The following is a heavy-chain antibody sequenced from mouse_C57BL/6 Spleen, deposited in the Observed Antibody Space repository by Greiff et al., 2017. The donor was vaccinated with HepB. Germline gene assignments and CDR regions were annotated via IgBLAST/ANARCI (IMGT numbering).Heavy chain of an antibody. V-gene: IGHV1-55*01. D-gene: IGHD4-1*01. CDR3: ARRGTGTRAMDY. Sequence: VQLQQSGAELVKPGASVKMPCKASGYTFTSYWITWVKQRPGQGLEWIGDIYPGSGSTNYTEKFKSKATLTVDTSSSTAYMQLRSLTSDDSAVYYWARRGTGTRAMDYWGQGTSVTVAS. CDR1: GYTFTSYW. CDR2: IYPGSGST. J-gene: IGHJ4*01.